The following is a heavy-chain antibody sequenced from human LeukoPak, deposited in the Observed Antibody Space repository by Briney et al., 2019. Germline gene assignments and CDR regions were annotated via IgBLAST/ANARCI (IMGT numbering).Heavy chain of an antibody. CDR1: GFTFSSYG. V-gene: IGHV3-30*18. CDR2: ISYDGSNK. Sequence: GRSLRLSCAASGFTFSSYGMHWVRQAPGKGLEWVAVISYDGSNKYYADSVKGRFTISRDNSKNTLYLQMNSLRAEDTAVYYCAKVSSSSSWYYYYGMDVWGQGTTVTVSS. D-gene: IGHD6-6*01. J-gene: IGHJ6*02. CDR3: AKVSSSSSWYYYYGMDV.